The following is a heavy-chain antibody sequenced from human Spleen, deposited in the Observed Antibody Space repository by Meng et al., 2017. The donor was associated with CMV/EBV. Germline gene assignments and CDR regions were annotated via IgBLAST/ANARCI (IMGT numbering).Heavy chain of an antibody. Sequence: ASVKVSCKASGYTFTGYYIHWVRQAPGQGLEWMGWINPSSGSASHAQKFQGRVTMTRDTSTSTVYVELNSLRSEDTAVYYCARGVLTNVRGEGPDYWGQGTPVTVSS. J-gene: IGHJ4*02. V-gene: IGHV1-46*01. D-gene: IGHD3-16*01. CDR2: INPSSGSA. CDR3: ARGVLTNVRGEGPDY. CDR1: GYTFTGYY.